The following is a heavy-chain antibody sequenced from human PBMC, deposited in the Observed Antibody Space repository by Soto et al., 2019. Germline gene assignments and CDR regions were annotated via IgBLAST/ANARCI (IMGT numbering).Heavy chain of an antibody. CDR3: ARDGDYYYGMDV. V-gene: IGHV3-53*01. CDR1: GFTVSSNY. Sequence: GGSLRLSCAASGFTVSSNYMSWVRQAPGKGLEWVSVIYSGGSTYYADSVKGRFTISRDNSKNTLYLQMNSLRAEDTAVYYCARDGDYYYGMDVWGQGTTVTVSS. CDR2: IYSGGST. D-gene: IGHD3-3*01. J-gene: IGHJ6*02.